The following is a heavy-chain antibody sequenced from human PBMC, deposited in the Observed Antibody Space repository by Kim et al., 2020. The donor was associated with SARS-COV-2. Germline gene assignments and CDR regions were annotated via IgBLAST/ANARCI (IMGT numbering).Heavy chain of an antibody. CDR3: AKDPIRWEMRFGYFDY. Sequence: AVKGRFTISRDNSKNTLYLQMNSLRAEDTAVYYCAKDPIRWEMRFGYFDYWGQGTLVTVSS. J-gene: IGHJ4*02. D-gene: IGHD3-10*01. V-gene: IGHV3-30*02.